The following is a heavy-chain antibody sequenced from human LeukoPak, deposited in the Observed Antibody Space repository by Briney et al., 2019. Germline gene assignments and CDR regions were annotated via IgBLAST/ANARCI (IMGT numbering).Heavy chain of an antibody. V-gene: IGHV4-59*08. J-gene: IGHJ5*02. D-gene: IGHD6-13*01. CDR1: GGSISSYY. Sequence: SETLSLTCTVSGGSISSYYWSWIRQPPGKGLEWIGYIYYTGSTKYDPSLKSRVTISVDTSKNQFSLKLSSVTAADTAVYYCARRAAAAQDWFDPWGQGTLVTVSS. CDR2: IYYTGST. CDR3: ARRAAAAQDWFDP.